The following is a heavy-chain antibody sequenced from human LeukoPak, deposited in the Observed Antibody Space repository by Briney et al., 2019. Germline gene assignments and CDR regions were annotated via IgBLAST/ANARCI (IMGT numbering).Heavy chain of an antibody. Sequence: SQTLSLTCAVSGGSVSGGGYSWSWIRQPPGKGLEWIGYIYHSGSTYYNPSLKSRVTISVDRSKNRFSLNLSSVTAADTAVYYCARLAVASPWNDAFDIWGQGTMVTVSS. V-gene: IGHV4-30-2*01. CDR2: IYHSGST. D-gene: IGHD6-19*01. CDR3: ARLAVASPWNDAFDI. CDR1: GGSVSGGGYS. J-gene: IGHJ3*02.